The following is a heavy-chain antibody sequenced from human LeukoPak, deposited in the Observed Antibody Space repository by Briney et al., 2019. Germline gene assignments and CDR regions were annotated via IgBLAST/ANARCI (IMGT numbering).Heavy chain of an antibody. V-gene: IGHV4-34*12. CDR3: ARRSAAAGNFDS. CDR2: IIHSGST. Sequence: SETLSLTCVVYGGSFSGYYWSWIRQPPGKGLGWIGEIIHSGSTNYNPSLKSRLTISLDTSKNQFSLILSSVTSADTAVYYCARRSAAAGNFDSWGQGTLVTVSS. J-gene: IGHJ4*02. CDR1: GGSFSGYY. D-gene: IGHD6-13*01.